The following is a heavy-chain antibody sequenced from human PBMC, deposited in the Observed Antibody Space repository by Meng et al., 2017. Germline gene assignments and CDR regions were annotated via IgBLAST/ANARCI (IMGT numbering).Heavy chain of an antibody. D-gene: IGHD3-10*01. V-gene: IGHV4-34*01. CDR3: ASRNGALDP. CDR2: TNHSGST. CDR1: GRSLSGYY. J-gene: IGHJ5*02. Sequence: SETLSRTCAVYGRSLSGYYWSWIRQLPGKGLEWIGETNHSGSTNYNPSPKSRITISVDTTKTQSSLKLSSVTAADTAVYYGASRNGALDPWGQGTLVTVSS.